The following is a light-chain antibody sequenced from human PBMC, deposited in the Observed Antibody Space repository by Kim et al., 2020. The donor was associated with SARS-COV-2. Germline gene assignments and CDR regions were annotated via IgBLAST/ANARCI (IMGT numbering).Light chain of an antibody. CDR2: AAS. J-gene: IGKJ4*01. Sequence: IQMTQSPSYLAASVGDRVTIACRASQSIGTRMNWYQQRPGKAPKLLIYAASSLQSGVPSRFSGTGSGTDFTLTISSLQPEYFATYYCQQSYSTPWLSFGGGTKVDIK. CDR3: QQSYSTPWLS. CDR1: QSIGTR. V-gene: IGKV1-39*01.